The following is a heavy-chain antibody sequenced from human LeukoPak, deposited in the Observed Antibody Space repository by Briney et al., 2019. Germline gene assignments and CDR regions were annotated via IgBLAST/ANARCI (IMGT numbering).Heavy chain of an antibody. V-gene: IGHV3-64*01. D-gene: IGHD3-10*01. CDR3: ARSRGVTTSGINY. Sequence: GGSLRLSCAASGFTFNTYAMSWVRQAPGKGLEYVSSISSDGGSTYYANSVKGRFTISRDNSKNTLYLQMGSLRAEDMAAYYCARSRGVTTSGINYWGQGTLVTVSS. J-gene: IGHJ4*02. CDR1: GFTFNTYA. CDR2: ISSDGGST.